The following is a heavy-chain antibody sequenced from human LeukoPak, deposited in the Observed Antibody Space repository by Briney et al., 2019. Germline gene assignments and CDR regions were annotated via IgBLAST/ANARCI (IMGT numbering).Heavy chain of an antibody. Sequence: SQTLSLTCAVSGGSISSGGYSWSWIRQPPGKGLEWIGYIYYSVSTYYNPSLKSRVTRSGDTSKSQFSLKLSSVTAADTAVYYCARGAYYYDSQYNWFDPWGQGTLVTVSS. J-gene: IGHJ5*02. CDR1: GGSISSGGYS. D-gene: IGHD3-22*01. CDR3: ARGAYYYDSQYNWFDP. CDR2: IYYSVST. V-gene: IGHV4-30-4*07.